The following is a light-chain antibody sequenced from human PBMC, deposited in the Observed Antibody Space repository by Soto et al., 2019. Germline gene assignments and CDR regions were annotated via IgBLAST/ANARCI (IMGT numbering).Light chain of an antibody. J-gene: IGKJ1*01. CDR1: QSMDNK. Sequence: IVMTQPTATLSAFSGERATLSCRASQSMDNKLAWYQQRPGQAPRLLIYGASIRATGIPARFSGSGSGTEFTLTISGLQSEDFGVYYCQQYKDWRTFGQGTKVDIK. CDR3: QQYKDWRT. V-gene: IGKV3-15*01. CDR2: GAS.